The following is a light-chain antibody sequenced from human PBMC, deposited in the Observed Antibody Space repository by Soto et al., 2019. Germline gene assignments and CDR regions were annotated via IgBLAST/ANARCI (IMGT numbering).Light chain of an antibody. CDR3: QQYNGYPWT. J-gene: IGKJ1*01. Sequence: DIQMTQSPSTLSASAGDRVTITCRASQSVNTWLAWFQQKPGKAPKVLIYKASNLETGVPSRFSGSGSGTEFTLTISTLQPDDFATYYCQQYNGYPWTFGQGTKVEMK. V-gene: IGKV1-5*03. CDR1: QSVNTW. CDR2: KAS.